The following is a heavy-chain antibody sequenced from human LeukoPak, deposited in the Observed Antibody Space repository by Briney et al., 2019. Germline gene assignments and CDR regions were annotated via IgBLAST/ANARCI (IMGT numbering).Heavy chain of an antibody. CDR3: ARGSGSSRTYYFDY. Sequence: PGGSLRLSCAASGLTFSDHYMDWVRQAPRKGLEWVGRTRNKANSYTTEYAASVKGRFTISRDDSKNSLYLQTNSLKTEDPAVYYCARGSGSSRTYYFDYWGQGTLVTVSS. J-gene: IGHJ4*02. D-gene: IGHD3-10*01. V-gene: IGHV3-72*01. CDR1: GLTFSDHY. CDR2: TRNKANSYTT.